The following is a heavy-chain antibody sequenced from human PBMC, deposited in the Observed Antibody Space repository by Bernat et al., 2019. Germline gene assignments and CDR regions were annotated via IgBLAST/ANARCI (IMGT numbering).Heavy chain of an antibody. CDR3: ARSQPWYSGSYWDGY. J-gene: IGHJ4*02. CDR2: IIPIFGTA. V-gene: IGHV1-69*01. D-gene: IGHD1-26*01. Sequence: QVLLVQSGAEVKKPGSSVKVSCKASGGTFSSYAISWVRQAPGPGLDWMGGIIPIFGTANYTQKFQGRVTITADESTSTAYLELSSLRSEDTAVYYCARSQPWYSGSYWDGYWGQGTLVTVSS. CDR1: GGTFSSYA.